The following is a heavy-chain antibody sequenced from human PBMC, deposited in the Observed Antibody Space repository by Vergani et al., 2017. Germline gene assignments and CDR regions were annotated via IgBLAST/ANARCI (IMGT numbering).Heavy chain of an antibody. Sequence: EVQLVESGGGLVKPGGSLRLSCAASGFTFSSYSMNWVRQAPGKGLEWVSSISSSSSYIYYADSVKGRFPISRDNAKNSLYLKMNSLRAEDTAVYYCARDQLSGSSGYYYTYDAFDIWGQGTMVTVSS. CDR1: GFTFSSYS. V-gene: IGHV3-21*01. CDR2: ISSSSSYI. CDR3: ARDQLSGSSGYYYTYDAFDI. J-gene: IGHJ3*02. D-gene: IGHD3-22*01.